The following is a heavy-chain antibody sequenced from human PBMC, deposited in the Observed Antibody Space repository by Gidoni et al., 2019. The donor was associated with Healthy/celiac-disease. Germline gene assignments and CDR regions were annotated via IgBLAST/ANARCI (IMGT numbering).Heavy chain of an antibody. CDR1: GFPFRSYA. CDR3: AKGLRYSSGGYYFDY. V-gene: IGHV3-23*01. J-gene: IGHJ4*02. D-gene: IGHD6-19*01. CDR2: VSGSGGST. Sequence: EVQLLESGGGLVQPGGSLRLSCAAYGFPFRSYAMSWVRQAPGKGLEWVSAVSGSGGSTYYAESVKGRFTISRDNSKNTLYLQMNSLRAEDTAVYYCAKGLRYSSGGYYFDYWGQGTLVTVSS.